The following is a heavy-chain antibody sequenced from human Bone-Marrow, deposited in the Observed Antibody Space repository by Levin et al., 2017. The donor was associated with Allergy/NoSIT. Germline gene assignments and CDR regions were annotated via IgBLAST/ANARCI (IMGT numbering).Heavy chain of an antibody. CDR2: INPITGGT. V-gene: IGHV1-2*06. CDR3: AREQDHPWVSDTTYERGVDAFDV. J-gene: IGHJ3*01. D-gene: IGHD2/OR15-2a*01. CDR1: GYSFSGHQ. Sequence: ASVKVSCRASGYSFSGHQMHWVRQAPGQGLEWIGRINPITGGTKCAQRFQGRVTMTRATSISTAYMELSSLRSDDTAVYYCAREQDHPWVSDTTYERGVDAFDVWGQGTKVTVSS.